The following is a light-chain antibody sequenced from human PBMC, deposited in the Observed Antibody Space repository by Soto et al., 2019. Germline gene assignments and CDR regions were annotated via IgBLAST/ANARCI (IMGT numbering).Light chain of an antibody. Sequence: QSVLTQPASVSGSPGQSITISCTGTSSDVGGYNYVSWYQQHPGKAPKPMIYEVSNRPSGVSNRFSGSKSGNTASLTISGLQAEDEADYYCSSYTSSSTLYVFGTGTKLTVL. CDR2: EVS. V-gene: IGLV2-14*01. CDR1: SSDVGGYNY. CDR3: SSYTSSSTLYV. J-gene: IGLJ1*01.